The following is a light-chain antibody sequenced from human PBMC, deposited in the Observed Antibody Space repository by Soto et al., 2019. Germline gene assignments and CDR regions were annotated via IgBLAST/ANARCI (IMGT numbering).Light chain of an antibody. V-gene: IGLV2-14*03. CDR1: SSDVGGYNY. Sequence: QSALTQPASVSGSPGQSITISCTGTSSDVGGYNYVSWYQHHPGKAPKLIIYDVTNPPSGVSNPFSGSKSGNTASLTISGLQPEEEADYYCSSYTTSNTRQIVFGTGTKLTVL. J-gene: IGLJ1*01. CDR2: DVT. CDR3: SSYTTSNTRQIV.